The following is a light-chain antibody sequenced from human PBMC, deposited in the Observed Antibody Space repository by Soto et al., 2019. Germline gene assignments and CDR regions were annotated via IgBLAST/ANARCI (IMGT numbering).Light chain of an antibody. J-gene: IGKJ1*01. CDR2: GAS. CDR1: QSVDTF. CDR3: QQYANSPPWT. Sequence: EIVLTQSPGTLSLSPGERATLSCRASQSVDTFLVWYQQKPGQAPRLLIFGASSRATGIPDRFRGSGSGTDFTLTISGLEPEDFAMYYCQQYANSPPWTFGQGTKVDIK. V-gene: IGKV3-20*01.